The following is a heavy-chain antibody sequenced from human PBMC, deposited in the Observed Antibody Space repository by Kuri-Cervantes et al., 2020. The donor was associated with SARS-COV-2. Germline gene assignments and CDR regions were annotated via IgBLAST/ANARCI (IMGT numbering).Heavy chain of an antibody. V-gene: IGHV3-30-3*01. D-gene: IGHD4-23*01. CDR1: GFTFSSYA. CDR3: ARSHTLYGGNSSPWDY. Sequence: GESLKISCAASGFTFSSYAMHWVRQAPGKGLEWVAVISYDGSNKYYADSVKGRFTISRDNSKNTLYLQMNSLRAEDTAVYYCARSHTLYGGNSSPWDYWGQGTLVTVSS. CDR2: ISYDGSNK. J-gene: IGHJ4*02.